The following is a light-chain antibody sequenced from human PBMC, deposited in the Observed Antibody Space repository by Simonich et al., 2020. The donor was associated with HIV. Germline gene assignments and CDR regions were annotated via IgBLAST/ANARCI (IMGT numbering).Light chain of an antibody. CDR1: QSLLHSNGYTC. CDR3: MQALQTPFT. V-gene: IGKV2-28*01. CDR2: LGS. Sequence: DIVMTQSPLSLPVTPGEPASISCSSSQSLLHSNGYTCLDWYLQKPGQSPQLLIYLGSNRASGVPDRFSGSGSGTDFTLKISRVEAEDVGVYYCMQALQTPFTFGPGTRVDIK. J-gene: IGKJ3*01.